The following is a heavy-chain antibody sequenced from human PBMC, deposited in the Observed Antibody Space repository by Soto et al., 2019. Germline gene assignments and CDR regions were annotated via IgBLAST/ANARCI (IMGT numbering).Heavy chain of an antibody. D-gene: IGHD6-19*01. V-gene: IGHV3-33*01. CDR1: GFTFSSYG. Sequence: QVQLVESGGGVVQPGRSLRLSCAASGFTFSSYGMHWVRQAPGKGLEWVAVIWYDGSNKYYADSVKGRFTISRDNSKNTLYLQMNSLRAEDTAVYYCARDHSSGWSGYYFDYWGQGTLFTVSS. J-gene: IGHJ4*02. CDR2: IWYDGSNK. CDR3: ARDHSSGWSGYYFDY.